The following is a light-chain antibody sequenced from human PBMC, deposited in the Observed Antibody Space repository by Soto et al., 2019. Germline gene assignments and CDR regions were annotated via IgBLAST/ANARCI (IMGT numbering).Light chain of an antibody. V-gene: IGKV1-5*03. CDR1: QSISTY. Sequence: DIQMTQSPSTLSASVGDRVTITCRASQSISTYLAWYQQKPGKAPKLLIYKASSLESGVPSRFSGSGSGTEFTLTIGRLQPDDFATYYCQQYNSYRWTFGLGTKVE. J-gene: IGKJ1*01. CDR2: KAS. CDR3: QQYNSYRWT.